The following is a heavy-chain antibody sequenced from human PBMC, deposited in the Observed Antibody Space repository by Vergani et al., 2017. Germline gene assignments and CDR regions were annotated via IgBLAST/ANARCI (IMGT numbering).Heavy chain of an antibody. CDR3: SRDLGYCSGGSCSY. D-gene: IGHD2-15*01. CDR1: GGTFSSYT. CDR2: IIPILGIA. J-gene: IGHJ4*02. V-gene: IGHV1-69*08. Sequence: QVQLVQSGAEVKKPGSSVKVSCTASGGTFSSYTVSWVRQAPGQGVEWRGRIIPILGIANYAQKFQGRVTITADKSTSTAYMELSSLSSEDTAVYYCSRDLGYCSGGSCSYWGQGTLVTVSS.